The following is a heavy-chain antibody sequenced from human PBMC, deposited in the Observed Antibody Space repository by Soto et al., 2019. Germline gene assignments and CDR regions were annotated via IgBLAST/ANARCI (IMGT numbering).Heavy chain of an antibody. V-gene: IGHV3-30-3*01. J-gene: IGHJ1*01. CDR2: ISDDGTNK. D-gene: IGHD3-22*01. CDR1: GFTFGDYG. CDR3: AREGYYDRTGYYTFQR. Sequence: LRLSCAASGFTFGDYGMHWVRQAPGKGLAWVTFISDDGTNKYYADSVKGRFTISRDNSRNMVYLQMNSLRAEDTAVYYCAREGYYDRTGYYTFQRWGQGTLVTVSS.